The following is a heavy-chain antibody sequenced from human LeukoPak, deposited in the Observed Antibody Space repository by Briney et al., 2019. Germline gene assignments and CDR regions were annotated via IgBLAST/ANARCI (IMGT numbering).Heavy chain of an antibody. V-gene: IGHV3-23*01. CDR1: GFTFSSYA. D-gene: IGHD1-7*01. Sequence: GGSLRLSCAASGFTFSSYAMSWVRQGPGEGREWVSGITGSGGSTNYADSVKGRFTISRDNSKNTLYLQMNSLRAEDTAVHYCAKDEVFNRLGNYLRTDAFDIWGQGTMVTVSS. CDR3: AKDEVFNRLGNYLRTDAFDI. J-gene: IGHJ3*02. CDR2: ITGSGGST.